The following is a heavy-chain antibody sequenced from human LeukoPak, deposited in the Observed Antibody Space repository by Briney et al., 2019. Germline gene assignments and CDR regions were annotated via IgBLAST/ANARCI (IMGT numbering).Heavy chain of an antibody. CDR1: GGTFSSYA. CDR2: IIPIFGTA. J-gene: IGHJ6*03. Sequence: SVKVSCKASGGTFSSYAISWVRQAPGQGLEWMGGIIPIFGTANYAQKLQGRVTMTTDTSTSTAYMELRSLRSDDTAVYYCARAYSSGWSHYYYYMDVWGKGTTVTVSS. CDR3: ARAYSSGWSHYYYYMDV. D-gene: IGHD6-19*01. V-gene: IGHV1-69*05.